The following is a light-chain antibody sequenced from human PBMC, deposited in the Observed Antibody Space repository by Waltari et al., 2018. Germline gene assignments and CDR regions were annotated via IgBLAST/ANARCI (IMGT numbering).Light chain of an antibody. Sequence: QSELTQPPSVSGAAGRRVTISCTGSSSNIGAGYEVHWYQHLPRKAPRLLIFSNNNRPSGIPDRFSASKSGTSASRAITGLQADDEGDYYCTSYARGLSDLVFGGGTKLTVL. V-gene: IGLV1-40*01. CDR3: TSYARGLSDLV. CDR2: SNN. CDR1: SSNIGAGYE. J-gene: IGLJ2*01.